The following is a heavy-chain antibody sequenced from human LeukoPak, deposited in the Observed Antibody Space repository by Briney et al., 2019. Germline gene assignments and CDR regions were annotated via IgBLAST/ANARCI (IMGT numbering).Heavy chain of an antibody. CDR2: FDPEDGEA. V-gene: IGHV1-24*01. J-gene: IGHJ4*02. D-gene: IGHD1-26*01. Sequence: ASVTVSCKVSGDTVTELSIHWVRQSPGKGLEWMGGFDPEDGEAIFTQRFQGRVTLTEDTSTDTAYMELSSLRSEDTALYYCATNGYSGTYYFDYWGQGTLVTVSS. CDR1: GDTVTELS. CDR3: ATNGYSGTYYFDY.